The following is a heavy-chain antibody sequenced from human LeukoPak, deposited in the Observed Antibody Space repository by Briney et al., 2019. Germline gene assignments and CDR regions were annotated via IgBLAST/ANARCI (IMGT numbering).Heavy chain of an antibody. J-gene: IGHJ5*02. CDR1: GGSISSGDYY. CDR3: ARVGSGYDYGNWFDP. CDR2: IYHSGST. Sequence: SQTLSLTXTVSGGSISSGDYYWTWIRQPPGKGLEWIGSIYHSGSTYYNPSLKSRVTISVDTSKNQFSLKLSSVTAADTAVYYCARVGSGYDYGNWFDPWGQGTLVTVSS. D-gene: IGHD5-12*01. V-gene: IGHV4-39*07.